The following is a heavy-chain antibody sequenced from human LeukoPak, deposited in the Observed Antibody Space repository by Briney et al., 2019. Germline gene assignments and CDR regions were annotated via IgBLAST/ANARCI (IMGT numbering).Heavy chain of an antibody. V-gene: IGHV4-31*03. J-gene: IGHJ4*02. CDR2: IYYSGST. Sequence: PSQTLSLTCTVSGGSISSGGYYWSWIRQHPGKGLEWIGYIYYSGSTYYNPSLKSRVTISVDTSKNQFSLKLSSVTAADTAVYYCAGYGIAAPEYFDYWGQGTLVTDSS. CDR3: AGYGIAAPEYFDY. D-gene: IGHD6-6*01. CDR1: GGSISSGGYY.